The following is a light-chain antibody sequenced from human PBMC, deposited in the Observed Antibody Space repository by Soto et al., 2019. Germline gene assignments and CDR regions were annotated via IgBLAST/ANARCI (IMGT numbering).Light chain of an antibody. Sequence: EIVLTQSPATLSLSPGERATLSCRASQSVSSYLAWYQQKPGQAPRLLIYDASNRATGIPAWFSGSGSGTDLPLTISSLEPEDFAVYYCQQHSNWPLTFGGGTKVEIK. J-gene: IGKJ4*01. CDR3: QQHSNWPLT. V-gene: IGKV3-11*01. CDR2: DAS. CDR1: QSVSSY.